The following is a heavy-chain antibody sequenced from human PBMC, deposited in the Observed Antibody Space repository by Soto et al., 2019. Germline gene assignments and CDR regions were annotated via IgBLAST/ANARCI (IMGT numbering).Heavy chain of an antibody. V-gene: IGHV1-18*01. CDR3: ARATWIQSAFDY. D-gene: IGHD5-18*01. Sequence: ASVKVSCKASGYTFTSYGISWVRQAPGQGLEWMGWISAGNGNTKYSQKFQGRVTITRDTSTSTAYMELSSLRSEDTAVYYCARATWIQSAFDYWGQGTLVTVAS. CDR2: ISAGNGNT. CDR1: GYTFTSYG. J-gene: IGHJ4*02.